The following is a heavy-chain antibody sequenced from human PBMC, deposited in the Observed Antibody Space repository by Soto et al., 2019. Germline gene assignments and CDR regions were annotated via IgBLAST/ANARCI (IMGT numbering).Heavy chain of an antibody. V-gene: IGHV1-2*02. CDR1: GYTFTAYH. Sequence: QVRLVQSGAEVKEPGDSVMVSCEASGYTFTAYHIHGVRQAPGQGLEWMGWINPKFGDTGYAQDFQGRVSMTSDMSISTVYMELSRLTSDDTAIYYCARNMDYYYGRGSGNGHGVWGQGTTVTVFS. D-gene: IGHD3-10*02. J-gene: IGHJ6*02. CDR2: INPKFGDT. CDR3: ARNMDYYYGRGSGNGHGV.